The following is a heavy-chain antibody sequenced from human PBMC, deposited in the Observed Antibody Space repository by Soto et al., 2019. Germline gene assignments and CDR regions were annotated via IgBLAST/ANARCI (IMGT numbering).Heavy chain of an antibody. J-gene: IGHJ4*02. Sequence: PSETLSLTCTVSGGPISSGDYSWSWVRQSPGKGLEWIGHIYNSGIAYYNPSLKSRVVISIDTSRNQFSLRLNSLTAADRAVYFCGAQDYVAKGYHFETWGQGTMVTVSS. D-gene: IGHD4-17*01. CDR3: GAQDYVAKGYHFET. CDR1: GGPISSGDYS. V-gene: IGHV4-30-4*01. CDR2: IYNSGIA.